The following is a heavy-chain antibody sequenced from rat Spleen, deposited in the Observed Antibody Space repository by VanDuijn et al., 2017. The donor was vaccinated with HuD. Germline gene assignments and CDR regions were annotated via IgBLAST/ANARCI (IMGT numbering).Heavy chain of an antibody. CDR1: GFTFDDYY. CDR3: ARRHYGYTDYFDY. V-gene: IGHV5-7*01. J-gene: IGHJ2*01. D-gene: IGHD1-11*01. CDR2: ISYGDSSGHSST. Sequence: EVQLVESGGGFVQPGRSMKLSCAASGFTFDDYYMAWVRQAPGKGLEWVATISYGDSSGHSSTYYRDSVKGRFTISRDNAKSTLSLQMDSLRSEDTATYYCARRHYGYTDYFDYWGQGIMVTVSS.